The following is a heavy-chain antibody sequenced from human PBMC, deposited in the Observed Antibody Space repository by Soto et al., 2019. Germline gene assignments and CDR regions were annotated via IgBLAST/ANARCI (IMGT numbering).Heavy chain of an antibody. V-gene: IGHV4-31*08. CDR1: CGSISSGGYY. CDR3: ADPFAVDMVS. J-gene: IGHJ5*02. CDR2: IYYSGST. Sequence: PSETLSLTCTVSCGSISSGGYYWSWIRQHPGKGLEWIGYIYYSGSTYYNPSLKGRFTISRDNAKNKLYLQMNSLRAEDTAVYYCADPFAVDMVSWGQGTLVTVSS. D-gene: IGHD2-2*03.